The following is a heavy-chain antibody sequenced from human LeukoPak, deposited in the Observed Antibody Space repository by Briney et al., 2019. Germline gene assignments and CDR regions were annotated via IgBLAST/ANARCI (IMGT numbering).Heavy chain of an antibody. CDR1: GYTFTSYG. D-gene: IGHD6-13*01. Sequence: ASVKVSCKASGYTFTSYGISWVRQAPGQGLEWMGWNSAYNGNTNYAQKLQGRVTMTTDTSTSTAYMELRSLRSDDTAVYYCARTEYSSSWGCAFDIWGQGTMVTVSS. CDR2: NSAYNGNT. CDR3: ARTEYSSSWGCAFDI. J-gene: IGHJ3*02. V-gene: IGHV1-18*01.